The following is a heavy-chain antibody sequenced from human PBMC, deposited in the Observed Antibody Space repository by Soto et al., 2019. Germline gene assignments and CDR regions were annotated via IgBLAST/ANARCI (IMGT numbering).Heavy chain of an antibody. D-gene: IGHD3-10*01. J-gene: IGHJ3*02. V-gene: IGHV1-69*02. CDR3: ARPGSGRNSPLLWFGELLPVNDAFDI. CDR2: IIPILGIA. CDR1: GGTFSSYT. Sequence: QVQLVQSGAEVKKPGSSVKVSCKASGGTFSSYTISWVRQAPGQGLEWMGRIIPILGIANYAQKFQGRVTITADKSTSPAYMELSSLRSEDTAVYYCARPGSGRNSPLLWFGELLPVNDAFDIWGQGTMVTVSS.